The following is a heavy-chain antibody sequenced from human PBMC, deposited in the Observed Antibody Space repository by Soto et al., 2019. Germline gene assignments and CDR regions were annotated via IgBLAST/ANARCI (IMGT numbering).Heavy chain of an antibody. V-gene: IGHV1-46*01. CDR1: GYTFTDYY. CDR2: INPTGGGT. Sequence: QVQLVQSGAEVKKPGASVKVSCKASGYTFTDYYMHWVRQAPGQGLEWMGFINPTGGGTTYAQKFQGRVTMTRDTSTSTVFMELSSLRSEDTAVYFCARRGRDHPAGYYFDYWGQGTLLTVSS. D-gene: IGHD3-10*01. J-gene: IGHJ4*02. CDR3: ARRGRDHPAGYYFDY.